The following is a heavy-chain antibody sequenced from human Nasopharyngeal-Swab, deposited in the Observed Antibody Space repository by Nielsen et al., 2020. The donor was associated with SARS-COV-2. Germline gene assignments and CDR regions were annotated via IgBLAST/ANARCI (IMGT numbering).Heavy chain of an antibody. CDR2: IKSKTDGGTT. V-gene: IGHV3-15*01. CDR1: GFTFSNAW. J-gene: IGHJ4*02. Sequence: GESLKISCAASGFTFSNAWMSWVRQAPGKGLEWVGRIKSKTDGGTTDYAAPVKGRFTISRDDSKNTLSLQMNSLKTEDTAVYYCTKFNYGYIDYWGQGTLVTVSS. D-gene: IGHD3-10*01. CDR3: TKFNYGYIDY.